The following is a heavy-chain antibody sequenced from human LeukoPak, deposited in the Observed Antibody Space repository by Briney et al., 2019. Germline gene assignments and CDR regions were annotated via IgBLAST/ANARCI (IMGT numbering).Heavy chain of an antibody. Sequence: KSSETLSLTCTVSGGSISSYYWSWIRQPPGKGLEWIGYIYYSGSTRYNPSLKSRVSISVDTSKNQFSLKLSSVTAADTAIYYCARDGRAGSLFAYWGQGTLVTVSS. CDR1: GGSISSYY. CDR2: IYYSGST. CDR3: ARDGRAGSLFAY. J-gene: IGHJ4*02. D-gene: IGHD6-19*01. V-gene: IGHV4-59*01.